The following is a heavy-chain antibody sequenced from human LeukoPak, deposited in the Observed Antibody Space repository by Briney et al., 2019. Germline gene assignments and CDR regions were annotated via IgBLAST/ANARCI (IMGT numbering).Heavy chain of an antibody. CDR2: IRYDGSNK. CDR1: GFTFSSYG. Sequence: GGSLRLSCAASGFTFSSYGMHWVRQAPGKGLEWVAFIRYDGSNKYYADSVKGRFTISRDNSKNTLYLQMNSLRADDTAVYYCAKGVKHIVVVTAQHYFDYWGQGTLVTVSS. CDR3: AKGVKHIVVVTAQHYFDY. D-gene: IGHD2-21*02. V-gene: IGHV3-30*02. J-gene: IGHJ4*02.